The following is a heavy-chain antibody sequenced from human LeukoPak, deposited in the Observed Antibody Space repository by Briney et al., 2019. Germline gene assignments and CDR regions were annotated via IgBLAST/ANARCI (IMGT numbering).Heavy chain of an antibody. Sequence: SVKVSCKASGGTFSSYAISWVRQAPGQGLEWMGRIIPILGIANYAQRFQGRVTITADKSTSTAYMELSSLRSEDTAVYYCASLPYDFWSGVNYYYYGMDVWGQGTTVTVSS. D-gene: IGHD3-3*01. CDR1: GGTFSSYA. CDR3: ASLPYDFWSGVNYYYYGMDV. J-gene: IGHJ6*02. V-gene: IGHV1-69*04. CDR2: IIPILGIA.